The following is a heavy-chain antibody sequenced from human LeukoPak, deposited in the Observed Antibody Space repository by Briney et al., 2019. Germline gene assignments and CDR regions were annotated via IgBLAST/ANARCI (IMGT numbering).Heavy chain of an antibody. CDR3: ASRSGSSNWFDP. V-gene: IGHV1-2*02. Sequence: GASVKVSCKDSGYTFTGYYMHWVRQAPGHGLEWMGWINPNSGGTNYAQKFQGRVTMTRDTSISTAYMELSRLRSDDTAVYYCASRSGSSNWFDPWGQGTLVTVSS. J-gene: IGHJ5*02. CDR2: INPNSGGT. D-gene: IGHD3-10*01. CDR1: GYTFTGYY.